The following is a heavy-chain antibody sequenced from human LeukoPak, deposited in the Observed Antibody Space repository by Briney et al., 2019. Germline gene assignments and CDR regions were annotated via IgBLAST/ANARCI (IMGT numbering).Heavy chain of an antibody. D-gene: IGHD3-10*01. J-gene: IGHJ6*03. CDR3: ARQSYGSGTDNYYMDV. CDR2: IHYPGST. CDR1: GGSISSYY. Sequence: SETLSLTCTVSGGSISSYYWGWVRQPPGKGLEWIGSIHYPGSTYSNPSLKSRVTLSEDTSKNQFSLKLSSVTAADTAVYYCARQSYGSGTDNYYMDVWGKGTTVTVSS. V-gene: IGHV4-39*01.